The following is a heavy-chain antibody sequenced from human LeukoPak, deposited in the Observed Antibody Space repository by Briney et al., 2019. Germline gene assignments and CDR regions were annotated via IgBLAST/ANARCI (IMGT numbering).Heavy chain of an antibody. CDR3: ARGWYEDY. CDR1: GGSFSGYY. D-gene: IGHD1-14*01. J-gene: IGHJ4*02. Sequence: SETLPLTCAVYGGSFSGYYWSWIRQPPGKGLEWIGEINHSGSTNYNPSLKSRVTISVDTSKNQFSLKLSSVTAADTAVYYCARGWYEDYWGQGTLVTVSS. V-gene: IGHV4-34*01. CDR2: INHSGST.